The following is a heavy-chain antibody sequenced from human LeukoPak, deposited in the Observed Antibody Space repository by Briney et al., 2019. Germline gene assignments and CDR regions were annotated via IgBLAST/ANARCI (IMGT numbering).Heavy chain of an antibody. CDR2: ISGSGVST. CDR1: GFTFSSDA. CDR3: AKGQSGHTYGYFH. D-gene: IGHD5-18*01. Sequence: PGGSLRLSCAASGFTFSSDAMSWVRQAPGKGLEWVSAISGSGVSTYYADSVKGRFTISRDNSKNTLYLQMNSLRAEDTAVYYCAKGQSGHTYGYFHWGQGTLVTVSS. J-gene: IGHJ4*02. V-gene: IGHV3-23*01.